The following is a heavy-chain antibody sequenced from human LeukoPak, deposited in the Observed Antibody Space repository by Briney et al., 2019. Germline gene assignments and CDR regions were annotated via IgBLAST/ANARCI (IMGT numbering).Heavy chain of an antibody. CDR3: AREVGGGATNYFDY. D-gene: IGHD1-26*01. Sequence: PGGSLRLSCAASGFTVSRNYMSWVRQAPGKGLEWVSVIYSADSAYYADSVRGRFTISRDNSKNTLYPQMNSLRADDTAVYYCAREVGGGATNYFDYWGQGTLVTVSS. CDR1: GFTVSRNY. V-gene: IGHV3-53*01. J-gene: IGHJ4*02. CDR2: IYSADSA.